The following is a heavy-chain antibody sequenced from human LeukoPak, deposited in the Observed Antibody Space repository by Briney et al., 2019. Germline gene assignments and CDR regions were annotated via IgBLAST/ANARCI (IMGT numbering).Heavy chain of an antibody. Sequence: SETLSLTCAVYGGSFSGYFWSWIRQPPGKGLEWIGDINHSGSTNYNPSLKSRVTISVDTSKNQFSLKLSSVTAADTAVYYCARRVGYCSSTSCRNWFDPWGQGTLVTVSS. D-gene: IGHD2-2*03. V-gene: IGHV4-34*01. J-gene: IGHJ5*02. CDR2: INHSGST. CDR1: GGSFSGYF. CDR3: ARRVGYCSSTSCRNWFDP.